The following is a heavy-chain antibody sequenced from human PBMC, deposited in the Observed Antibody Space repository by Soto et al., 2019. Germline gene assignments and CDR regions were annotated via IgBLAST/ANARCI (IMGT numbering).Heavy chain of an antibody. CDR3: ARVGSSSWFLLGHEDNWFDP. CDR1: RYSFTSYW. V-gene: IGHV5-51*01. J-gene: IGHJ5*02. CDR2: IYPGDSDT. D-gene: IGHD6-13*01. Sequence: PGESLKVSCMASRYSFTSYWIGWVRQMPGKGLEWMGVIYPGDSDTRYSPSFQGQVTISADKSTSTAYLQWGSLKASDTAMYYCARVGSSSWFLLGHEDNWFDPWGQGTLVTVSS.